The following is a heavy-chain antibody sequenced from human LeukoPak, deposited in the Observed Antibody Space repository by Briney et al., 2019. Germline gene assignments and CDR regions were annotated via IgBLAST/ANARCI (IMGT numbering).Heavy chain of an antibody. V-gene: IGHV3-20*04. CDR1: GFTFDDYG. J-gene: IGHJ6*03. CDR3: ARATWDPNYYYYMDV. D-gene: IGHD1-26*01. CDR2: INWNGGST. Sequence: GGSLRLSCAASGFTFDDYGMSWVRQAPGKGLEWVSGINWNGGSTGYADSVKGRFTISRDNAKNSLFLQLNSLRAEDTAVYFCARATWDPNYYYYMDVWGSGTTVTISS.